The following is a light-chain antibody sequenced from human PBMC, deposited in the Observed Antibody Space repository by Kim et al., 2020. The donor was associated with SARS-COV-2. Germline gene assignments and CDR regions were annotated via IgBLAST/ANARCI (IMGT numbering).Light chain of an antibody. CDR3: QHYTSSRT. CDR1: QSVSSNY. J-gene: IGKJ1*01. V-gene: IGKV3-20*01. CDR2: GAS. Sequence: LPPGERAPLSCRASQSVSSNYLAWYQQKPGQAPRLLIYGASSRATGIPDRFTGSGSGTDFTLTISRLETEDFAVYYCQHYTSSRTFGQGTKVDIK.